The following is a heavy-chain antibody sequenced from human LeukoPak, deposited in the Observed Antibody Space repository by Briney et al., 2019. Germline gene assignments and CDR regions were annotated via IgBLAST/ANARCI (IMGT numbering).Heavy chain of an antibody. Sequence: GASVKVSCKASGYNFITYAMHWVRQAPGQGLEWMGYINVCNGDTKYSQKFQGRVTFTRDTSASIAYMELSSLTSEDTAIYYCARKNYGDRHPYDYWGQGTLVTVSS. V-gene: IGHV1-3*01. CDR1: GYNFITYA. CDR3: ARKNYGDRHPYDY. D-gene: IGHD2-21*02. J-gene: IGHJ4*02. CDR2: INVCNGDT.